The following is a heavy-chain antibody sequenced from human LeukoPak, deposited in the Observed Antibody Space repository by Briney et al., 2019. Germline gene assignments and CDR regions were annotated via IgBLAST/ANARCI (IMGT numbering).Heavy chain of an antibody. CDR3: ARRPGGYYGSGSYS. CDR2: INHSGST. J-gene: IGHJ5*02. CDR1: GGPFSGYY. D-gene: IGHD3-10*01. V-gene: IGHV4-34*01. Sequence: PSETLSLTCAVYGGPFSGYYWSWIRQPPGKGQEWIGEINHSGSTNYHPSLKSRVTISVDTSKNQFSLKLSSVTAADTAVYYCARRPGGYYGSGSYSWGQGTLVTVSS.